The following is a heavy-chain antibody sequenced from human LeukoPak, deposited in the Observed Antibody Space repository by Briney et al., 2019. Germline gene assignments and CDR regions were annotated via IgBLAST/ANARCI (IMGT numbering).Heavy chain of an antibody. Sequence: ASVKVSCKVSGYTLTELSMHWVRQAPGKGLEWMGGFDPEDGETIYAQKFQGRVTMTEDTSTDTAYMELSSLRSEDTAVYYCATAGCSSTSCYLRWFDPWGQGTLVTVSS. CDR2: FDPEDGET. V-gene: IGHV1-24*01. CDR3: ATAGCSSTSCYLRWFDP. D-gene: IGHD2-2*01. J-gene: IGHJ5*02. CDR1: GYTLTELS.